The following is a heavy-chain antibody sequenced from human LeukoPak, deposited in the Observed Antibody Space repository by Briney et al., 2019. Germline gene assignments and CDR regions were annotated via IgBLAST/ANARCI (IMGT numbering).Heavy chain of an antibody. J-gene: IGHJ4*02. D-gene: IGHD3-10*01. CDR3: AKDSSGSGNYYNPFAY. V-gene: IGHV3-23*01. CDR1: GFTFSSYA. Sequence: GGSLRLSCAASGFTFSSYAMTWVRQAPGKGLEWVSGIVGSGGTTYYADSVKGRFTISRDNSKNTLYLQMNSPRAEDTAVYYCAKDSSGSGNYYNPFAYWGQGTLVTVSS. CDR2: IVGSGGTT.